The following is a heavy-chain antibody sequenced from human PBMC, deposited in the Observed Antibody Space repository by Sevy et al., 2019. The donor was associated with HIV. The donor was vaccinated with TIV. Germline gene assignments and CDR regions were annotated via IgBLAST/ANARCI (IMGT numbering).Heavy chain of an antibody. CDR2: IKQDGSEK. CDR1: GFTFSSYW. CDR3: ARDRLVLDYYYGMDV. J-gene: IGHJ6*02. V-gene: IGHV3-7*01. Sequence: GESLKISCAASGFTFSSYWMSWVRQAPGKGLEWVANIKQDGSEKYYVDSVKGRFTISRDNANNSLYLQMNSLRAEDTAVYYCARDRLVLDYYYGMDVWGQGTTVTVS. D-gene: IGHD6-19*01.